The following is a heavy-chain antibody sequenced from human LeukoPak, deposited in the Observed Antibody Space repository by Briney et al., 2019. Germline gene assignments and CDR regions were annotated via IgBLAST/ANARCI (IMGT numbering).Heavy chain of an antibody. CDR2: IIPIFGTA. Sequence: SVTVSCTASGGTFSSYAISWVRQAPGQGLEWMGGIIPIFGTANYAQKFQGRVTITADESTSTAYMELSSLRSEDTAVYYCARDRRFRGYDSSGYYSLYFDYWGQGTLVTVSS. CDR1: GGTFSSYA. V-gene: IGHV1-69*13. CDR3: ARDRRFRGYDSSGYYSLYFDY. D-gene: IGHD3-22*01. J-gene: IGHJ4*02.